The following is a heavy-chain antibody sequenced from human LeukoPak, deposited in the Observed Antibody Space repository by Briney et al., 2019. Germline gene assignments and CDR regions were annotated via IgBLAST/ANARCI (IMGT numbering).Heavy chain of an antibody. CDR1: GYTFTSYG. J-gene: IGHJ6*04. V-gene: IGHV1-18*01. CDR2: ISAYNGNT. Sequence: ASVKVSCKASGYTFTSYGISWVRQAPGQGLEWMGWISAYNGNTNYAQKLQGRVTMTTDISTSTAYMELRSLRSDDTAVYYCARDLYDFWSGYYTGTGTLDVWGKGTTVTVSS. D-gene: IGHD3-3*01. CDR3: ARDLYDFWSGYYTGTGTLDV.